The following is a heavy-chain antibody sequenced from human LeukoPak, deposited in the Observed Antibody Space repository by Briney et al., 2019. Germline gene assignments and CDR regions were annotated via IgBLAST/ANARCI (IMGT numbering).Heavy chain of an antibody. V-gene: IGHV3-48*04. CDR3: AREELAAADY. D-gene: IGHD6-13*01. CDR1: GFTFSSYG. J-gene: IGHJ4*02. Sequence: GRSLTLSCAASGFTFSSYGMHWVRQAPGKGLEWVSYISSSGSTIYYADSVKGRFTISRDNAKNSLYLQMNSLRAEDTAVYYCAREELAAADYWGQGTLVTVSP. CDR2: ISSSGSTI.